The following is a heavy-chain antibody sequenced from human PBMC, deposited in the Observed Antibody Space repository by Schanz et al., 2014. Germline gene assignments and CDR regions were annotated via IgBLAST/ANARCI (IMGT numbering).Heavy chain of an antibody. Sequence: QLVESGGGLIQPGGSLRLSCAVSGFTVNTNYMSWVRQAPGKGLVWVSRINSDGSTTIYADSVKGRFTISRDNAKNTLYLQMNSLRAEDTAVYYCARPLGPNYYYYGLDVWGQGTTVTVSS. CDR3: ARPLGPNYYYYGLDV. V-gene: IGHV3-74*02. CDR1: GFTVNTNY. CDR2: INSDGSTT. J-gene: IGHJ6*02.